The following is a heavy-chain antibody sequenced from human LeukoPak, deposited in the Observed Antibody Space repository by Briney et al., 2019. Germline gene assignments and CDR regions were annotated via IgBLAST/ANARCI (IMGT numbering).Heavy chain of an antibody. CDR1: GYTFTGYY. CDR2: INPNSGGT. CDR3: ATGHSNYNYVWGSFGY. V-gene: IGHV1-2*02. D-gene: IGHD3-16*01. Sequence: ASVKVSCKASGYTFTGYYMHWVRQAPGQGLEWMGWINPNSGGTNYAQKFQGRVTMTEDTSTDTAYMELSSLRSEDTAVYYCATGHSNYNYVWGSFGYWGQGTLVTVSS. J-gene: IGHJ4*02.